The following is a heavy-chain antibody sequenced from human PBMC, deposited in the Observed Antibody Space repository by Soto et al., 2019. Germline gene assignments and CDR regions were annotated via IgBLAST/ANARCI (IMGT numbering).Heavy chain of an antibody. V-gene: IGHV3-33*01. CDR2: IWYDGSNK. CDR3: ARDTGVVTAIPYYYYGMDV. D-gene: IGHD2-21*02. Sequence: GGSLRLSCAASGFTFSSYGMHWVRQAPGKGLEWVAVIWYDGSNKYYADSVKGRFTISRDNSKNTLYLQMKSLRAEDTAVYYCARDTGVVTAIPYYYYGMDVWGQGTTVTVSS. J-gene: IGHJ6*02. CDR1: GFTFSSYG.